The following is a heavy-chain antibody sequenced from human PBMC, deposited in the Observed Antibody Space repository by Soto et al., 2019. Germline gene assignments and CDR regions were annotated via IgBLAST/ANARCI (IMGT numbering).Heavy chain of an antibody. V-gene: IGHV3-23*01. Sequence: GGSLRLSCVASGFTFSNYAMSWVRQAPGKGLEWVSTISGPGETTFYADSVNGRFTISRDNSKNTLYLQMNSLRAEDTAVYYCASNTRYDPPDYWGQGTLVTVSS. CDR3: ASNTRYDPPDY. CDR2: ISGPGETT. J-gene: IGHJ4*02. D-gene: IGHD3-16*01. CDR1: GFTFSNYA.